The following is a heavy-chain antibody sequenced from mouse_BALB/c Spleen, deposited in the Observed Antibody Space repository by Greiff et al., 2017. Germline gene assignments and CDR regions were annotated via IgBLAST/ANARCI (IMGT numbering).Heavy chain of an antibody. J-gene: IGHJ2*01. CDR1: GFNIKDTY. D-gene: IGHD1-1*01. Sequence: EVQLHQSGAELVKPGASVKLSCTASGFNIKDTYMHWVKQRPEQGLEWIGRIDPANGNTKYDPKFQGKATITADTSSNTAYLQLSSLTSEDTAVYYCARGPTTDYWGQGTTLTVSS. V-gene: IGHV14-3*02. CDR3: ARGPTTDY. CDR2: IDPANGNT.